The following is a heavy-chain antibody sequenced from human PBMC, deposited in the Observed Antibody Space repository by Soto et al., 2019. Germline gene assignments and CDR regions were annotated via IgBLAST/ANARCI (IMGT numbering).Heavy chain of an antibody. CDR3: ARLSLMYGDYRWIDY. J-gene: IGHJ4*02. D-gene: IGHD4-17*01. Sequence: SETLSLTCTVSGGSISSYYWSWIRQPPGKGLEWIGYIYYSGSTNYNPSLKSRVTISVDTSKNQFSLKLSSVTAADTAVYYCARLSLMYGDYRWIDYWGQGTLVTVSS. CDR1: GGSISSYY. CDR2: IYYSGST. V-gene: IGHV4-59*08.